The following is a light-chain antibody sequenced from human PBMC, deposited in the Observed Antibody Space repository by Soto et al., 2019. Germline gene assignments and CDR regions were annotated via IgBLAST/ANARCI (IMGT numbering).Light chain of an antibody. CDR3: MQVLQTPLT. CDR2: LAS. CDR1: QSPLYSNGYNY. V-gene: IGKV2-28*01. J-gene: IGKJ4*01. Sequence: DIVMTQSPLSLPVTPGEPASISCRSSQSPLYSNGYNYLEWYLQKPAQAPQLLIFLASSRASGVPERFNGSGSGTDFTLRITTVEAEDVVVYYFMQVLQTPLTFGGGNKLEIK.